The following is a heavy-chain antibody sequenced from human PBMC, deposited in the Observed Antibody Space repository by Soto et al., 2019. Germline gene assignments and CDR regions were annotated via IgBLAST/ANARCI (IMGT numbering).Heavy chain of an antibody. D-gene: IGHD3-10*01. Sequence: QVQLQESGPGLVKPSETLSLTCTVSGGSISSYYWSWIRQPAGKGLEWIGRIYSGGSTNYNLSLKSRVTLSVVASRIRFSRKLTSVTAADTAVDSGARGPGGFGEFSLDYWGQETLVTVSS. CDR3: ARGPGGFGEFSLDY. J-gene: IGHJ4*02. V-gene: IGHV4-4*07. CDR2: IYSGGST. CDR1: GGSISSYY.